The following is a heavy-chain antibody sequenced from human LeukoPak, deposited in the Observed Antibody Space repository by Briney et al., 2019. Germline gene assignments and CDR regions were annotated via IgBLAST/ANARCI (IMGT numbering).Heavy chain of an antibody. V-gene: IGHV1-2*02. Sequence: ASVKVSCKASGYTFTGHYRHWVRQAPGQGLEWMGWINPNSGGTKYAQKFQGRVTMTRDTAISTAYRVLSRLRSDDTAVYYCARDFLNYFDYWGQGTLVTVSS. CDR2: INPNSGGT. CDR1: GYTFTGHY. CDR3: ARDFLNYFDY. J-gene: IGHJ4*02. D-gene: IGHD2/OR15-2a*01.